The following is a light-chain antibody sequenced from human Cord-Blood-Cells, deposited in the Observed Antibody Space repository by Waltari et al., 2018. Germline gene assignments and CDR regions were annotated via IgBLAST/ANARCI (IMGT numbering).Light chain of an antibody. CDR1: SSDVGGYNY. CDR3: CSYAGSYTLV. Sequence: QSALTQPRPVSGSPGQSVTISCTGTSSDVGGYNYVSWYQQHPGKAPKVIIYDVSKRPPGVPVPVSGSKSGNTASLTISGLQAEAEADYYCCSYAGSYTLVFGGGTKLTVL. V-gene: IGLV2-11*01. CDR2: DVS. J-gene: IGLJ3*02.